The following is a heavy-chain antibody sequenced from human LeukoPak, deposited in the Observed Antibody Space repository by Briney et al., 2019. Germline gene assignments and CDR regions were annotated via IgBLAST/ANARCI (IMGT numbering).Heavy chain of an antibody. J-gene: IGHJ6*03. D-gene: IGHD2-15*01. CDR2: INHSGST. CDR3: ARTVVANYYYYYMDV. Sequence: PSETLSLTCAVYGGSFSGYYWSWIRQPPGKGLEWIGEINHSGSTNYNPSLKSRVTISVDTSKNQFSLKLSSVTAADTAVYYCARTVVANYYYYYMDVWGKGTTVTVSS. V-gene: IGHV4-34*01. CDR1: GGSFSGYY.